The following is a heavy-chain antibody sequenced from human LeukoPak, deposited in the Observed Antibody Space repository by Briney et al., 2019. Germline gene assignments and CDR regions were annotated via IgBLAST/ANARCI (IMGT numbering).Heavy chain of an antibody. CDR2: INPNSGGT. D-gene: IGHD3-22*01. CDR1: GYTFTRYY. J-gene: IGHJ4*02. CDR3: ARGGHYRTHYYDSSGDY. V-gene: IGHV1-2*02. Sequence: ASVKVSCKASGYTFTRYYMHWVRQAPGQGLEWMGWINPNSGGTNYAQKFQGRVTMTRDTSISTAYMELSSLTSDDTAVYYCARGGHYRTHYYDSSGDYWGQGTLVTVSS.